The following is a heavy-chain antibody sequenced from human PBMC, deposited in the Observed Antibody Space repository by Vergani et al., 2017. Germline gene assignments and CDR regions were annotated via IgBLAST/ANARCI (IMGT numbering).Heavy chain of an antibody. CDR3: ARDHCSSTSCYVDYYYYGMDV. D-gene: IGHD2-2*01. Sequence: QVQLVQSGSELKKPGASVKVSCKASGYTFTSYAMNWVRKAPGQGLEWMGWINTNTGNPTYAQGFTGRFVFSLDTSVSTAYLQISSLKAEDTAVYYCARDHCSSTSCYVDYYYYGMDVWGQGTTVTVSS. CDR1: GYTFTSYA. J-gene: IGHJ6*02. V-gene: IGHV7-4-1*02. CDR2: INTNTGNP.